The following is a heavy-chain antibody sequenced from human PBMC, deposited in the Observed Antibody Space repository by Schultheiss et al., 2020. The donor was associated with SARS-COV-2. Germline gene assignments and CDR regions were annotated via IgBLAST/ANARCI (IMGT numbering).Heavy chain of an antibody. V-gene: IGHV5-51*01. Sequence: GGSLRLSCKGSGYSFTSYWIGWVRQMPGKGLEWMGIIYPGDSDTRYSPSFQGQVTMSADKSINTVYLQWSSLKASDTAMYYCARQSGYDRGDFDYWGQGTLVTVSS. CDR3: ARQSGYDRGDFDY. D-gene: IGHD5-12*01. CDR2: IYPGDSDT. CDR1: GYSFTSYW. J-gene: IGHJ4*02.